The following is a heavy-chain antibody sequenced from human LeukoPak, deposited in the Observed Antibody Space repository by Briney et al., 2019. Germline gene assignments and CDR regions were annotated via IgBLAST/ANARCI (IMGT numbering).Heavy chain of an antibody. J-gene: IGHJ5*02. V-gene: IGHV4-4*07. CDR2: IYTSGGT. CDR1: GGFISSYY. Sequence: SETLSLTCTGSGGFISSYYWSWIRQPAGKGLQWIGRIYTSGGTNYNPSLKSRVTISVDTSKNQFSLRLSSVTAADTAVYYCARDQSGEWELLSGWWFDPWGQGTLVTVSS. CDR3: ARDQSGEWELLSGWWFDP. D-gene: IGHD1-26*01.